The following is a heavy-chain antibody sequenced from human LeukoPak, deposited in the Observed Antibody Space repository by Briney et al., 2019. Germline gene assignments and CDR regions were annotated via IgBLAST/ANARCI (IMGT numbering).Heavy chain of an antibody. J-gene: IGHJ4*02. D-gene: IGHD5-24*01. CDR2: INSDGSST. CDR3: ARGSRTIELGDDY. Sequence: GGSLRLSCAASGFTFSSYWMHWVRQAPGKGLVWVSRINSDGSSTSYADSVKGRFTISRDNAKNTLYLQMNSLRAEDTAVYYCARGSRTIELGDDYWGQGTLLTVSS. CDR1: GFTFSSYW. V-gene: IGHV3-74*01.